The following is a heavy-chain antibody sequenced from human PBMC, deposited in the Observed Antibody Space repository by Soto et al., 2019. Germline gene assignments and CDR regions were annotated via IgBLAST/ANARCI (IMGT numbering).Heavy chain of an antibody. CDR1: GYPFTYYH. CDR3: ARAPDTSGLLFYLDN. J-gene: IGHJ4*02. CDR2: INPYGGDT. D-gene: IGHD5-18*01. V-gene: IGHV1-46*01. Sequence: QVQLVQSGAEVKKPGASVKVSCKASGYPFTYYHIHWVRQAPGQGLEWMGSINPYGGDTPYAQKFQGRVTMTRDMSTSTVYMELSSLRAEDTALDYCARAPDTSGLLFYLDNWGQGTLVTVSS.